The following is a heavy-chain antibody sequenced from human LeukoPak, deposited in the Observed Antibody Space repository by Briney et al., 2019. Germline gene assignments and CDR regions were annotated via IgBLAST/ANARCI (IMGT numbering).Heavy chain of an antibody. CDR2: ISNDGRNK. J-gene: IGHJ4*02. V-gene: IGHV3-30*14. CDR3: ARNYDSSGYYYYYFDY. D-gene: IGHD3-22*01. CDR1: GSTFSSYV. Sequence: GGSLRLSCAASGSTFSSYVMHWVRQAPGKGLEWVAVISNDGRNKYYADSVKGRFTISRDNSKNTLYLQMNSLRAEDTAVYYCARNYDSSGYYYYYFDYWGQGTLVTVSS.